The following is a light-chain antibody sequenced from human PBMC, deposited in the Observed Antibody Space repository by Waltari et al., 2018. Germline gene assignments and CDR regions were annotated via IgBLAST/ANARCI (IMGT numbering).Light chain of an antibody. CDR1: NIGIKT. CDR3: QVWDTSRDQVV. Sequence: SYVVTQLPSLSVAPGQTARITCGGNNIGIKTVQWFQQKPGQAPVLVVYDDRDRPSGILGRLCGSNSGNTATLTISRVGAGDEADYYCQVWDTSRDQVVFGGGTRLTVL. J-gene: IGLJ2*01. CDR2: DDR. V-gene: IGLV3-21*02.